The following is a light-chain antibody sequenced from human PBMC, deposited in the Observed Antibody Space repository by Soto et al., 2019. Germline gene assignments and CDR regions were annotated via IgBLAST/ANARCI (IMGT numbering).Light chain of an antibody. Sequence: DTQMTQSPSSLSASVGDRVTITCQASQDISNNLHWYQVKPGKAPKLLIYDASNLETGVPSRFSGSGSGTDFTFTINSLEPEDVATYYCQQYDDLPRTFGQGTKLQVK. V-gene: IGKV1-33*01. CDR3: QQYDDLPRT. J-gene: IGKJ2*01. CDR1: QDISNN. CDR2: DAS.